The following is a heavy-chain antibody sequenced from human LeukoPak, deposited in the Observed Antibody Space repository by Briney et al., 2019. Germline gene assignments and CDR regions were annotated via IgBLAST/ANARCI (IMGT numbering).Heavy chain of an antibody. CDR1: GYTFTGYY. CDR2: INPNSGGT. D-gene: IGHD3-16*01. CDR3: ATGPYRGTFDY. Sequence: GASVKVSCKASGYTFTGYYMHWVRQAPGQGLEWMGRINPNSGGTNYAQKFQGRVTMTRDTSISTAYMELSSLRSEDTAVYYCATGPYRGTFDYWGQGTLVTVSS. V-gene: IGHV1-2*06. J-gene: IGHJ4*02.